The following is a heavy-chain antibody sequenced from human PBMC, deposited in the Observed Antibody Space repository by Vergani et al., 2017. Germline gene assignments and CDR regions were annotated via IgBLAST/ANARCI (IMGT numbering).Heavy chain of an antibody. CDR1: GGSVSSGSYY. CDR2: IYYSGST. V-gene: IGHV4-61*01. Sequence: QVQLQESGPGLVKPSETLSLTCTVSGGSVSSGSYYWSWIRQPPGKGLEWIGYIYYSGSTNYNPSLKSRVTISVDTSKNQFSLKLSSVTAADTAVYYCARELYNWFDPWGQGTLVTVSS. J-gene: IGHJ5*02. CDR3: ARELYNWFDP.